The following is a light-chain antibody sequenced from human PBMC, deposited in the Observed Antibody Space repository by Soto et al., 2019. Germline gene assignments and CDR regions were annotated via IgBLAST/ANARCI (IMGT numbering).Light chain of an antibody. CDR2: EGS. J-gene: IGLJ2*01. Sequence: QLVLTQPASVSGSPGQSITISCTGTSSDVGGYNLVSWYQQHPDKAPKLVIYEGSKRPSGVSSRFSGSKSGNTASLTISGLQAEDEAEYYCCSYADSNTYVVFGGGTKVTVL. CDR1: SSDVGGYNL. V-gene: IGLV2-23*01. CDR3: CSYADSNTYVV.